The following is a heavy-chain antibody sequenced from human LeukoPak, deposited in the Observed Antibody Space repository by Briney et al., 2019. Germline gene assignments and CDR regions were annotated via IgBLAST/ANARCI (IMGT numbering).Heavy chain of an antibody. CDR2: IWYDGSNK. Sequence: PGGSLRLSCAASGFTFSSYGMHWVRQAPGKGLEWVAVIWYDGSNKYYADSVKGRFTISRDNSKNTLYLQMNSLRAEDTAVYYCARDLKYSGLDYWGQGTLVTVSS. V-gene: IGHV3-33*01. D-gene: IGHD5-12*01. CDR1: GFTFSSYG. J-gene: IGHJ4*02. CDR3: ARDLKYSGLDY.